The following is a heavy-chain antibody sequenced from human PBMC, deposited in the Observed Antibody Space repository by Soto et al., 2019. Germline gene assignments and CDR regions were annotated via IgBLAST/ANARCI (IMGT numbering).Heavy chain of an antibody. D-gene: IGHD2-21*01. V-gene: IGHV4-34*02. Sequence: QVHLQQWGAGLLKPSETLSLTSGVYGGSLRGSYWSWIRQPPGKALEWLGKVTHSGSTPFNPSLKSRGSVSVDTSDNQLSLKLTSLTAADTAVYYCARGHIPVYGPVPDYFDSWGQGTLFTVSS. CDR3: ARGHIPVYGPVPDYFDS. J-gene: IGHJ4*02. CDR1: GGSLRGSY. CDR2: VTHSGST.